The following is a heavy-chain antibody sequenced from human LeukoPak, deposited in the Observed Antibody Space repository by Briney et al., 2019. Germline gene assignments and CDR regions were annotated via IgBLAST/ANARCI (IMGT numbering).Heavy chain of an antibody. CDR2: NSGST. CDR3: AGLYYDSSRYPNWFDP. Sequence: SETLSLTCTVSGDSISSNYWSWIRQPPGKGLEWIGYNSGSTNYNPSLKSRVTISVDTSKNQFSLKLSSVTAADTAVYYCAGLYYDSSRYPNWFDPWGQGTLVTVSS. CDR1: GDSISSNY. V-gene: IGHV4-59*08. J-gene: IGHJ5*02. D-gene: IGHD3-22*01.